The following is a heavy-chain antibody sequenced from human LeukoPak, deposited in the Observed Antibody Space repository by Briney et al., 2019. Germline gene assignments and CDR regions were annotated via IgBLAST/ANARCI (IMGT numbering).Heavy chain of an antibody. CDR3: ARRRDGYNYDY. CDR1: GGSISSYY. CDR2: IYYSGST. V-gene: IGHV4-59*01. J-gene: IGHJ4*02. D-gene: IGHD5-24*01. Sequence: SETLSLTCTVSGGSISSYYWSWIRQPPGKGLEWIGYIYYSGSTNYNPSLKSRVTISVDTSKNQFSLKLSSVTAADTAVYYCARRRDGYNYDYWGQGTLVTVSS.